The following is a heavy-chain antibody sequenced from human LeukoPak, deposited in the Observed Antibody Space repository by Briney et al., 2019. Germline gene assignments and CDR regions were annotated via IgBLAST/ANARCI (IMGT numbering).Heavy chain of an antibody. Sequence: GGSLRLSCATSGFTFSTYDMSWIRQAPGKGLEWVSLITYQSTTYYADSVKGRFTIARDNSRETLYLQINSLRVEDTAVYYCAKDFRHGSSGFFRGWGQGTLVTVSS. J-gene: IGHJ4*02. CDR2: ITYQSTT. V-gene: IGHV3-23*03. CDR3: AKDFRHGSSGFFRG. CDR1: GFTFSTYD. D-gene: IGHD3-22*01.